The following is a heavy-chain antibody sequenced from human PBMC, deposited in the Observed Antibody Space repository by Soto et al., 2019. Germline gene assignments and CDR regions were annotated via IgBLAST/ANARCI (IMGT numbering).Heavy chain of an antibody. CDR2: ISSSGSTI. D-gene: IGHD1-26*01. CDR3: ARMGPELPNAFDI. V-gene: IGHV3-11*01. J-gene: IGHJ3*02. Sequence: GGSLRLSCAASGFTFSDYYMSWIRQAPGKGLEWVSYISSSGSTIYYADSVKGRFTISRDNAKNSLYLQMNSLRSEDTAVYYCARMGPELPNAFDIWGQGTMVTVSS. CDR1: GFTFSDYY.